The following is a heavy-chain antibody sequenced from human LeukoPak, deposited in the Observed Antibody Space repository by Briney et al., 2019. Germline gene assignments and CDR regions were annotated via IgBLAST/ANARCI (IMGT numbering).Heavy chain of an antibody. V-gene: IGHV3-23*01. CDR3: AKVKTPGEDWYFDL. CDR1: GFTFSSYA. J-gene: IGHJ2*01. CDR2: ISGSGGST. Sequence: GGSLRLSCAASGFTFSSYAMSWVRQAPGKGLGWVSAISGSGGSTYYADSVKGRFTISRDNSKNTLYLQMNSLRAEDTAVYYCAKVKTPGEDWYFDLWGRGTLVTVSS. D-gene: IGHD3-10*01.